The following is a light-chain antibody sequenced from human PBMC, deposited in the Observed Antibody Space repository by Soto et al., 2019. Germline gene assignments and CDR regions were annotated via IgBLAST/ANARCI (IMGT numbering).Light chain of an antibody. J-gene: IGKJ2*01. V-gene: IGKV3-20*01. CDR3: QQYGSSPLMYT. Sequence: EIVLTQSPATLSLSPGERATLSCRASQSVSSSLAWYQQKPGQAPRLLIYGASSRATGIPDRFSGSGSGTDFTLTISRLEPEDFAVYYCQQYGSSPLMYTFGQGTKLEIK. CDR1: QSVSSS. CDR2: GAS.